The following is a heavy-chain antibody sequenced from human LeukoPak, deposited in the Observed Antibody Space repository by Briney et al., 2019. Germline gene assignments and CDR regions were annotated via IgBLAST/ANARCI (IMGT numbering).Heavy chain of an antibody. CDR1: GYSFTRYW. D-gene: IGHD5-24*01. J-gene: IGHJ3*02. CDR3: ARRDGYGAYDI. CDR2: IYPGDSDT. V-gene: IGHV5-51*01. Sequence: GESLKISCKGSGYSFTRYWIGWVRQMPGKGLEWMGIIYPGDSDTRYSPSFQGQVTISVDKSISTVYLQWNSLKASDTAMYYCARRDGYGAYDIWGQGTMVTVSS.